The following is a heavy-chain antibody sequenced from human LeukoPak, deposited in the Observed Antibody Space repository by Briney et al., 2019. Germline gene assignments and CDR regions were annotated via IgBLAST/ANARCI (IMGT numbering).Heavy chain of an antibody. Sequence: GGSLRLSCAASGFTFSIYAMSWVRQAPGKGLEWVSAISGSGGSTYYADSVKGRFTISRDNSKNTLYLQMNSLRAEDTAVYYCARRPMITFGGVIVYDWFDPWGQGTLVTVSS. D-gene: IGHD3-16*02. V-gene: IGHV3-23*01. CDR2: ISGSGGST. CDR3: ARRPMITFGGVIVYDWFDP. CDR1: GFTFSIYA. J-gene: IGHJ5*02.